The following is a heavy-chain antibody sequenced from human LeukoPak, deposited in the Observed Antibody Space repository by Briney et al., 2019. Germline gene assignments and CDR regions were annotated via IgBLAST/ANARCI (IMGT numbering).Heavy chain of an antibody. Sequence: GGSLRLSCEASGFTFSHFGMHWVRQAPGKGLEWVAVIWSDGTNQYYGDFVKGRFTISRDNFRRTVSLRMNDLRAEDTAVYYCVKDAQRGFDYSNSLQHWGQGSLVIVSS. CDR1: GFTFSHFG. D-gene: IGHD4-11*01. CDR3: VKDAQRGFDYSNSLQH. V-gene: IGHV3-33*06. J-gene: IGHJ4*02. CDR2: IWSDGTNQ.